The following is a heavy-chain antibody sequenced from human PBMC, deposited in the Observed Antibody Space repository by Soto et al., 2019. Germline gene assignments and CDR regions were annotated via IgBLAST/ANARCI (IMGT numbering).Heavy chain of an antibody. D-gene: IGHD4-17*01. V-gene: IGHV4-34*01. CDR1: GGSFSGYY. CDR3: ARGRVDYGNYYYYYGMDV. Sequence: ETLSLTCAVYGGSFSGYYWSWIRQPPGKGLEWIGEINHSGSTNYNPSLKSRVTISVDTSKNQFSLKLSSVTAADTAVYYCARGRVDYGNYYYYYGMDVWGQGTTVTVSS. CDR2: INHSGST. J-gene: IGHJ6*02.